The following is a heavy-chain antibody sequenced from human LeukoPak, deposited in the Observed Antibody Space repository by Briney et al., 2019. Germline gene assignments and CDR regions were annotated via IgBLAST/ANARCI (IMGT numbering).Heavy chain of an antibody. CDR3: ARGYSGYPY. Sequence: GGSLRLSCAASGFTFTTYWMGWVRQAPGKGLEWVANIKQDGSEKYYVDSVKGRFTISRDNAKNSLYLQMNSLRAEDTPVYYCARGYSGYPYWGQGTLVTVSS. V-gene: IGHV3-7*04. J-gene: IGHJ4*02. CDR1: GFTFTTYW. D-gene: IGHD5-12*01. CDR2: IKQDGSEK.